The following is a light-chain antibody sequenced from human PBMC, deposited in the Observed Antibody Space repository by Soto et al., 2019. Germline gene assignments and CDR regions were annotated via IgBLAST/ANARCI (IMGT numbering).Light chain of an antibody. CDR1: QSISSY. CDR2: DAS. CDR3: QQSYSSPRT. V-gene: IGKV1-39*01. J-gene: IGKJ1*01. Sequence: DIQMTQSPSSLSASVGDRVTITCRASQSISSYLNWFQQKPEKAPKLLIYDASTLQSGVPSRFSGSGSGTDFTLTISSLQPEDFATYYCQQSYSSPRTFGQGTKVDIK.